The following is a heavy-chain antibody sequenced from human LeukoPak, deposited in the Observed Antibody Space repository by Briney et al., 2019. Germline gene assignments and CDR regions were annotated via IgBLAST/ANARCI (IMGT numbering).Heavy chain of an antibody. CDR1: GFTFSSYA. D-gene: IGHD3-3*02. CDR3: AKAQWHFWSGYYY. CDR2: ISGSGGST. J-gene: IGHJ4*02. V-gene: IGHV3-23*01. Sequence: PGGSLRLSCAAPGFTFSSYAMSWVRQAPGKGLEWVSAISGSGGSTYYADSVKGRFTISRDNSKNTLYLQMNSLRAEDTAVYYCAKAQWHFWSGYYYWGQGTPVTVSS.